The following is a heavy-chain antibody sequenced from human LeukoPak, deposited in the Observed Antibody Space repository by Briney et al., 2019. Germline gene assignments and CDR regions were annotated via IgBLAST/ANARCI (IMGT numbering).Heavy chain of an antibody. CDR2: IYHSGST. CDR3: ATRYDFWGGYYHFDY. Sequence: SGTLSLTCAVSGGSISSSNWWSWVRQPPGKGLEWIGEIYHSGSTNYNPSLKSRVTISVDKSKNQFSLKLSSVTAADTAVYYCATRYDFWGGYYHFDYWGQGTLVTVSS. D-gene: IGHD3/OR15-3a*01. V-gene: IGHV4-4*02. J-gene: IGHJ4*02. CDR1: GGSISSSNW.